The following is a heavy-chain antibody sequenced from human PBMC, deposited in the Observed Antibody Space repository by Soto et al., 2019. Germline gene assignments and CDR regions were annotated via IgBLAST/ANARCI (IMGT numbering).Heavy chain of an antibody. V-gene: IGHV4-30-2*01. D-gene: IGHD3-3*01. CDR2: IYHSGST. Sequence: PSETLSLTCAVSGGSISSGGYSWSWIRQPPGKGLEWIGYIYHSGSTYYNPSLKSRVTISVDRSKNQFSLKLSSVTAADTAVYYCARAEVWSGYYLNWFDPWGQGTLVTVFS. J-gene: IGHJ5*02. CDR1: GGSISSGGYS. CDR3: ARAEVWSGYYLNWFDP.